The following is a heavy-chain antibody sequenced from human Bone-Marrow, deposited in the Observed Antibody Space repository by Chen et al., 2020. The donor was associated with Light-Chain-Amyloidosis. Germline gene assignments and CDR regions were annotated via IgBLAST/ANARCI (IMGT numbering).Heavy chain of an antibody. Sequence: EVQLLESGGGLVQPGGSLRLSCVASGITFSSYAMNWVRQAPGKGLEWVSSDIGTIIITYYTDSVKGRFTTSRDNSKNTVYLQMSSLRADDTAVYYCATRYCSGGSCYSPYFEYWGQGTLVTVSS. J-gene: IGHJ4*02. CDR1: GITFSSYA. CDR3: ATRYCSGGSCYSPYFEY. D-gene: IGHD2-15*01. CDR2: DIGTIIIT. V-gene: IGHV3-23*01.